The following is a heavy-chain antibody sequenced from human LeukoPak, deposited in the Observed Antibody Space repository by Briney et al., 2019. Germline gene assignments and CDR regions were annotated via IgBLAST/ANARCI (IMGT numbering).Heavy chain of an antibody. CDR2: IYPGDSDT. Sequence: GESLKISCKGSGYSFTSYWIGWVRQMPGKGLEWMGIIYPGDSDTRYSPSFQGQVTISADKFISTAYLQWSSLKASDTAMYYCARDGGYSGYDGGGFDYWGQGTLVTVSS. D-gene: IGHD5-12*01. CDR1: GYSFTSYW. CDR3: ARDGGYSGYDGGGFDY. J-gene: IGHJ4*02. V-gene: IGHV5-51*01.